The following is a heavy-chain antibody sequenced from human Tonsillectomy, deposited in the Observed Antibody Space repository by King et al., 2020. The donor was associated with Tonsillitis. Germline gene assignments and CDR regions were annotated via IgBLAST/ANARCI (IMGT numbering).Heavy chain of an antibody. CDR2: ISSSSSYT. Sequence: VQLVESGGGLVKPGGSLRLSCAASGFTFSDYYMSWIRQAPGKGLEWVSYISSSSSYTNYADSVKGRFTISRDNAKNSLYLQMNSLRAEDTAVYFCAGGVGIVVVVAAPFDYRGQGTLVTVSS. CDR1: GFTFSDYY. D-gene: IGHD2-15*01. J-gene: IGHJ4*02. CDR3: AGGVGIVVVVAAPFDY. V-gene: IGHV3-11*05.